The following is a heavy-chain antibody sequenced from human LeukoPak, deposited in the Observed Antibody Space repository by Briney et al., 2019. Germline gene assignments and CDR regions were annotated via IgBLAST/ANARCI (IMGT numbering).Heavy chain of an antibody. D-gene: IGHD3-16*01. J-gene: IGHJ4*02. CDR1: GYSFISYW. CDR2: IYPGDSET. CDR3: ARHRKDIGFDS. V-gene: IGHV5-51*01. Sequence: GESLKISCKGSGYSFISYWIGWVRQMPGKGLEWMGIIYPGDSETRYSPSFQGQVTISADKSISTAYLQWSSLKASDTAMYYCARHRKDIGFDSWGQGTLVTVSS.